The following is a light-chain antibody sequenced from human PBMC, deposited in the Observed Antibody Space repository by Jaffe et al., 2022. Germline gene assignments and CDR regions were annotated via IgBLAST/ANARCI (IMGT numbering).Light chain of an antibody. CDR2: GVS. V-gene: IGKV2-29*02. J-gene: IGKJ2*01. Sequence: DNVMTQTPLSLSVTPGQPASISCKSSQSLLHSDGRTYLYWFLQKPGQSPHLLIYGVSSRFSGVPDRFSGSGSGTDFTLKISRVEAEDVGVYYCMQGVHVPRTFGQGTKLEIK. CDR3: MQGVHVPRT. CDR1: QSLLHSDGRTY.